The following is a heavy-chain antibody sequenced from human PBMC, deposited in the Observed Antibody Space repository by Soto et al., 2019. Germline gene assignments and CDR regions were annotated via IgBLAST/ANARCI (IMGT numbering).Heavy chain of an antibody. D-gene: IGHD2-15*01. CDR2: IYYSGST. Sequence: QVQLQESGPGLVKPSQTLSLTCTVSGGSISSGGYYWSWIRQHPVKGLEWIGYIYYSGSTYYNPSLKSRVTISVDTSKNQFSLKLSSVTAADTAVYYCAREGVVVVAARAFDIWGQGPMVTVSS. V-gene: IGHV4-31*03. J-gene: IGHJ3*02. CDR3: AREGVVVVAARAFDI. CDR1: GGSISSGGYY.